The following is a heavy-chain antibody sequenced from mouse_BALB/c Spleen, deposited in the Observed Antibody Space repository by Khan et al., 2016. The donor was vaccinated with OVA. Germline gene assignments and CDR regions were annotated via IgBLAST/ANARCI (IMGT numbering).Heavy chain of an antibody. CDR2: ISSGGSF. D-gene: IGHD3-1*01. J-gene: IGHJ3*01. CDR1: GYSITSAYY. V-gene: IGHV3-6*02. CDR3: AISGRWFDY. Sequence: EVQLQESGPGLVKPSQSLSLTCSVTGYSITSAYYWNWIRQFPGNKLEWMGYISSGGSFNYNPSRKNRILITRDTSQNQFFLKLNSVTPEETATYDCAISGRWFDYWGQGTLVTVSA.